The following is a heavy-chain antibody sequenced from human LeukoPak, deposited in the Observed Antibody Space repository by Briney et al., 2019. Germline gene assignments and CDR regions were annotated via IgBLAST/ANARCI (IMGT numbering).Heavy chain of an antibody. Sequence: SETLSLTCTVSGGSISSYYWSWIRQPAGKGLEWIGRIYTSGSTNYNPSLKSRVTMSVDTSKNQFSLKLSSVTAADTAVYYCARALYGGYLGADAFDIWGQGTMVTVSS. CDR1: GGSISSYY. J-gene: IGHJ3*02. D-gene: IGHD5-12*01. V-gene: IGHV4-4*07. CDR3: ARALYGGYLGADAFDI. CDR2: IYTSGST.